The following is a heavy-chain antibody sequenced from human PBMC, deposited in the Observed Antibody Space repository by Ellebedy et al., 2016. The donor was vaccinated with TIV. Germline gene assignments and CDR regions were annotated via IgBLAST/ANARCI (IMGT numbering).Heavy chain of an antibody. V-gene: IGHV3-23*01. Sequence: GESLKISCAASGFTFRASGITWARQPPGKGLWWVSGISGGGITYYADSVRGRFTISRDNSKNTLYLQMNSLRAEDTATYYCVKGSGTMDVWGQGTTVTVSS. CDR3: VKGSGTMDV. D-gene: IGHD1-1*01. CDR1: GFTFRASG. CDR2: ISGGGIT. J-gene: IGHJ6*02.